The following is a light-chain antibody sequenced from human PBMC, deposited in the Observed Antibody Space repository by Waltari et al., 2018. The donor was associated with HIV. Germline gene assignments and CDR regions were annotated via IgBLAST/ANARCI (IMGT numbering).Light chain of an antibody. Sequence: QSVLTQPPSASGAPGQSVLISCSGSSSHIGSKTVNWYRQLPGTAPKLLIYSNNQRPSGVPDRFSGSKSGTSASLAISGLQSGDEADYYCAAWEDSLNGPNYVFGSGTTVTVL. J-gene: IGLJ1*01. CDR3: AAWEDSLNGPNYV. CDR2: SNN. V-gene: IGLV1-44*01. CDR1: SSHIGSKT.